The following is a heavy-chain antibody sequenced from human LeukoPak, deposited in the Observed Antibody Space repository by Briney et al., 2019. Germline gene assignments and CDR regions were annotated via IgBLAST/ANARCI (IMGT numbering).Heavy chain of an antibody. Sequence: SEALSLTCTVSGGSISSYYWSWIRQPPGKGLEWIGYIYYSGSTNYNPSLKSRVTISVDTSKNQFSLKLSSVTAADTAVYYCASAYCGGDCYSLELEYYFDYWGQGTLVTVSS. D-gene: IGHD2-21*02. V-gene: IGHV4-59*08. CDR1: GGSISSYY. CDR2: IYYSGST. CDR3: ASAYCGGDCYSLELEYYFDY. J-gene: IGHJ4*02.